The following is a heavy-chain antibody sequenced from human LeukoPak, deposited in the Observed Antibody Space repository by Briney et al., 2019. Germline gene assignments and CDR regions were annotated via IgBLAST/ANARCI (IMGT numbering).Heavy chain of an antibody. Sequence: GGSLRLSCAASGFTFSSYGMHWVRQAPGKGLEWVAFIRYDGSNKYYADSVKGRFTISRDNSKNTLYLQMNSLRAEDTAVYYCANLYMNTGTPELDYWGQGTLVTVSS. J-gene: IGHJ4*02. CDR3: ANLYMNTGTPELDY. V-gene: IGHV3-30*02. CDR2: IRYDGSNK. D-gene: IGHD4-17*01. CDR1: GFTFSSYG.